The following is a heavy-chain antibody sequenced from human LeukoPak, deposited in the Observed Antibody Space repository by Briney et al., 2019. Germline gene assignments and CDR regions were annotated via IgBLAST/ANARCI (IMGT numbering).Heavy chain of an antibody. J-gene: IGHJ5*01. Sequence: PGGSLRLSCAASGFTVSSNYMSWVRQAPGKGLEWVSVIYSGGSTKYADSVKGRFTISRDNSKNTLYLQMNSLRAADTAVYYCVRQMGMGVDSWGQGTLVTVSS. CDR1: GFTVSSNY. CDR3: VRQMGMGVDS. D-gene: IGHD1-26*01. V-gene: IGHV3-53*01. CDR2: IYSGGST.